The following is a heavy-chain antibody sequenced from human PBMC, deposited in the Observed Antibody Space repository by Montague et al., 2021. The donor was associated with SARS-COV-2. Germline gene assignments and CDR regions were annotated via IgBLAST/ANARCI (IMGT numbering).Heavy chain of an antibody. D-gene: IGHD1-26*01. J-gene: IGHJ4*02. CDR3: AREGGSYLPFDY. V-gene: IGHV4-59*01. Sequence: SETLSLTCTVSGGSISSYYWSWIRQPPGKGLEWIGYIYYSGSTNYNPSLKSRVTISVDTSKNQLSLKLSSVTAADTAVYYCAREGGSYLPFDYWGQGTLVTVSS. CDR2: IYYSGST. CDR1: GGSISSYY.